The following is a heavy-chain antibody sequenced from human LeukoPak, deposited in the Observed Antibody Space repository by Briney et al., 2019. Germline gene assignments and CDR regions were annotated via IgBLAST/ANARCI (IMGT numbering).Heavy chain of an antibody. CDR2: INPNSGGT. D-gene: IGHD6-13*01. CDR1: GYTFTGYY. Sequence: GASVKVSCKASGYTFTGYYMHWVRQAPGQGLEWMGWINPNSGGTNYAQKFQGRVTMTRDTSISTAYMELSRLRSDDTAVYYCAREDHLEGRGFVIAAARHALFDYWGQGTLVTVSS. CDR3: AREDHLEGRGFVIAAARHALFDY. V-gene: IGHV1-2*02. J-gene: IGHJ4*02.